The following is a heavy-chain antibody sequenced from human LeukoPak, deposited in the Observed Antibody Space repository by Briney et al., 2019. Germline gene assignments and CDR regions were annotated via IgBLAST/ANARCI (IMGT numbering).Heavy chain of an antibody. D-gene: IGHD2-15*01. V-gene: IGHV1-8*01. CDR2: MNPNSGNT. CDR3: ARYVVVVAAKEYYFDY. J-gene: IGHJ4*02. CDR1: GYTFTSYD. Sequence: EASVKVSCKASGYTFTSYDINWVRQATGQGLEWMGWMNPNSGNTGYAQKFQGRVTMTRNTSISTAYMELSRLRSDDTAVYYCARYVVVVAAKEYYFDYWGQGTLVTVSS.